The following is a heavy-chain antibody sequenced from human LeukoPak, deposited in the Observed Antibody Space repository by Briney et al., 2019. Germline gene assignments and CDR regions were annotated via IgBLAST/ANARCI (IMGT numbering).Heavy chain of an antibody. D-gene: IGHD6-19*01. Sequence: GGSLRLSCAASGFTFSSYAMSWVRQAPGKGLEWVSAISGSGGSTYYADSVKGRFTISRDNSKNTLYLQMNSLRAEDTAVYYCTKVRYGIAVAGLEDYWGQGTLVTVSS. V-gene: IGHV3-23*01. CDR3: TKVRYGIAVAGLEDY. CDR2: ISGSGGST. J-gene: IGHJ4*02. CDR1: GFTFSSYA.